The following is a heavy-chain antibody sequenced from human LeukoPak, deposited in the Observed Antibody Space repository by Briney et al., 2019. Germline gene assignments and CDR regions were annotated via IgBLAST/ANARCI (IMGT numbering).Heavy chain of an antibody. Sequence: GDSLKISCKGSGYSFTNYWIGWVRQMPGKGLEWMGIIYPGDSDTRYSPSFQGQVTISADKSISTAYLRWSSLKASDTAMYYCAGHFTAYSNRANAFDIWGQGTMVTVSS. CDR1: GYSFTNYW. V-gene: IGHV5-51*01. D-gene: IGHD4-11*01. CDR3: AGHFTAYSNRANAFDI. CDR2: IYPGDSDT. J-gene: IGHJ3*02.